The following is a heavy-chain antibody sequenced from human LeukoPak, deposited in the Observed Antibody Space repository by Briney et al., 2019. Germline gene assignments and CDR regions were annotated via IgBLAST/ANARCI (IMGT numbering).Heavy chain of an antibody. CDR2: IYFSGTP. CDR1: RGSIRTADYY. CDR3: ARTSSWYAGAWFDS. J-gene: IGHJ5*01. D-gene: IGHD6-13*01. V-gene: IGHV4-39*01. Sequence: SETLSLTCTVSRGSIRTADYYWAWVRQPPGEGLEWLGSIYFSGTPYFNPSLKSRVAVSIDTSKNQFSLKVTSVNASNTAVYFCARTSSWYAGAWFDSWGQGTLVTVSS.